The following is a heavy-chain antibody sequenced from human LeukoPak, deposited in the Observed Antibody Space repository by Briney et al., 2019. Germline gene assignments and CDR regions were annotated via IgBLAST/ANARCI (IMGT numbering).Heavy chain of an antibody. J-gene: IGHJ4*02. Sequence: SETLSLTCAVYGGSFSGYYWSWIRQPPGKGLEWIGEINHSGSTNYNPSLKSRVTISVDTSKNQFSLKLSSVTAADTAVYYCARRGVFGSLDYWGQGTLVTVSS. CDR3: ARRGVFGSLDY. CDR2: INHSGST. D-gene: IGHD3-3*01. CDR1: GGSFSGYY. V-gene: IGHV4-34*01.